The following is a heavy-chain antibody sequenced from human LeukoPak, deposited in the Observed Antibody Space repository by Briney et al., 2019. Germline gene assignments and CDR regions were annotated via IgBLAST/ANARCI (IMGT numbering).Heavy chain of an antibody. CDR2: INHSGST. J-gene: IGHJ3*02. CDR1: GGSFSGYY. D-gene: IGHD6-6*01. CDR3: AREYSTSSTALDI. V-gene: IGHV4-34*01. Sequence: TSETLSLTCAVYGGSFSGYYWSWIRQPPGKGLEWIGEINHSGSTNYNPSLKSRVTMSLDTSKNQFSLKLRSVTAADTAVYYCAREYSTSSTALDIWGQGTMVTVSS.